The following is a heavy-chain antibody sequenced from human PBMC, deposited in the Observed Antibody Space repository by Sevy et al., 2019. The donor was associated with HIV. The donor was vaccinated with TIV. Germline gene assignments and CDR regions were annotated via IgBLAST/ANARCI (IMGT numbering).Heavy chain of an antibody. CDR3: ARGASIAARLSYYYYMDV. Sequence: GGSLRLSCAASGFTFSSYAMHWVRQAPGKGLEYVSAISSNGGSTYYANSVKGRFTISRDNSKNTLYLQMGSLRAEDMAVYYCARGASIAARLSYYYYMDVWGKGTTVTVSS. J-gene: IGHJ6*03. D-gene: IGHD6-6*01. CDR2: ISSNGGST. CDR1: GFTFSSYA. V-gene: IGHV3-64*01.